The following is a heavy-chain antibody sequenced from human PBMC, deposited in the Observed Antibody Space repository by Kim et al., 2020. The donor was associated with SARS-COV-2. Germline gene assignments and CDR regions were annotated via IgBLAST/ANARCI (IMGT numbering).Heavy chain of an antibody. CDR3: ASRTIQYSSSHSYYYYGMDV. CDR2: IIPIFGTA. CDR1: GGTFSSYA. V-gene: IGHV1-69*13. D-gene: IGHD6-6*01. J-gene: IGHJ6*02. Sequence: SVKVSCKASGGTFSSYAISWVRQAPGQGLEWMGGIIPIFGTANYAQKFQGRVTITADESTSTAYMELSSLRSEDTAVYYCASRTIQYSSSHSYYYYGMDVWGQGTTVTVSS.